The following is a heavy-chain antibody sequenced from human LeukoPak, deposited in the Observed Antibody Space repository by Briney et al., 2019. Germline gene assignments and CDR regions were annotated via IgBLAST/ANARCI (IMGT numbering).Heavy chain of an antibody. CDR3: ARVPRRAAATPDY. Sequence: SVKVSCKASGGTFSSYAISWVRQAPGQGLEWMGGIIPIFGTANYAQKLQGRVTITADKSTSTAYMELGSLRSEDTAVYYCARVPRRAAATPDYWGQGTLVTVSS. J-gene: IGHJ4*02. V-gene: IGHV1-69*06. D-gene: IGHD2-15*01. CDR1: GGTFSSYA. CDR2: IIPIFGTA.